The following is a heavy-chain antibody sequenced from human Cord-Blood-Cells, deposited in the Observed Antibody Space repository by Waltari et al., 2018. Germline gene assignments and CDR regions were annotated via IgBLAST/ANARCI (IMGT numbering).Heavy chain of an antibody. J-gene: IGHJ4*02. CDR2: ISDDVSNK. V-gene: IGHV3-30-3*01. CDR3: ARSPPNFPFDD. D-gene: IGHD1-7*01. CDR1: GFTFSSYA. Sequence: VQLVESGGGVVQPGRSLRLSCAASGFTFSSYAMHWVRQAPGKGRVGCAGISDDVSNKCYADSVKGLFTISRDNSKNTLYLQMNSLRAEDTAVYYCARSPPNFPFDDWGQGTLVTVSS.